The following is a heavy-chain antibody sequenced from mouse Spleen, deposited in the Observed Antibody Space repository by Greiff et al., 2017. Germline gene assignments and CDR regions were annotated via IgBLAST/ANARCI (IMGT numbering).Heavy chain of an antibody. D-gene: IGHD1-1*02. CDR3: TRLFITIPY. J-gene: IGHJ2*01. CDR1: GYTFTDYE. CDR2: IDPETGGT. V-gene: IGHV1-15*01. Sequence: QVQLQQSGAELVRPGASVTPSCKASGYTFTDYEMHWVKQTPVHGLEWIGAIDPETGGTAYNQKFKGKAILTADKSSSTAYMELRSLTSEDSAVYYGTRLFITIPYWGQGTTLTVSS.